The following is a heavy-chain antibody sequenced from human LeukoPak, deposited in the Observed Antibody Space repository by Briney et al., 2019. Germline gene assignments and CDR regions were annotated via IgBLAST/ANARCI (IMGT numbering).Heavy chain of an antibody. V-gene: IGHV4-31*03. CDR2: IYYSGST. Sequence: PSETLSLTCTVSGGSISSGGYYWSWIRQHPGKGLEWIGYIYYSGSTYYNPSLKSRVTISVDTSKNQFSLKLSSVTAADTAVYYCARGGGSSGVDYWGQGTLVTVSS. CDR1: GGSISSGGYY. CDR3: ARGGGSSGVDY. J-gene: IGHJ4*02. D-gene: IGHD3-22*01.